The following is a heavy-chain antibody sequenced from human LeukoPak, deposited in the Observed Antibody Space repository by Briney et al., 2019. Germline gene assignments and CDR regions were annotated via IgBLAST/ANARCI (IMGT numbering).Heavy chain of an antibody. CDR3: ARDSQTSSSTPSYYYYYYMDV. CDR1: GGSFSTYY. CDR2: INQSGST. V-gene: IGHV4-34*01. D-gene: IGHD2-2*01. Sequence: PSETLSLTCAVYGGSFSTYYWSWVRQPPGSGLEWIGEINQSGSTNYSPSLKRRVTVSIDTSKNQFSLKMSSLTAADTAVYYCARDSQTSSSTPSYYYYYYMDVWGKGTTVTVSS. J-gene: IGHJ6*03.